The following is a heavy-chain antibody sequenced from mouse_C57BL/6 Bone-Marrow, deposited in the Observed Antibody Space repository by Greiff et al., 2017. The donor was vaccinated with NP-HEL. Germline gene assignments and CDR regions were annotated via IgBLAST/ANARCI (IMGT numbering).Heavy chain of an antibody. Sequence: QVQLKQPGAELVKPGASVKLSCKASGYAFSSSWMNWVKQRPGKGLEWIGRIYPGDGDTNYNGKFKGKATLTADKSSSTAYMQLSSLTSEDSAVYFCARDYYGSSFDVWGTGTTVTVSS. D-gene: IGHD1-1*01. J-gene: IGHJ1*03. CDR2: IYPGDGDT. V-gene: IGHV1-82*01. CDR3: ARDYYGSSFDV. CDR1: GYAFSSSW.